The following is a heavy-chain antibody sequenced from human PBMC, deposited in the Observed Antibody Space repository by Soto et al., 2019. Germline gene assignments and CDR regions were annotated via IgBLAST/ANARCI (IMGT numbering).Heavy chain of an antibody. D-gene: IGHD2-15*01. CDR3: ATSNCSGGSCSAYYFDY. J-gene: IGHJ4*02. V-gene: IGHV1-18*01. CDR2: ISAYNGNT. CDR1: GYTFTSYG. Sequence: QVQLVQSGAEVKKPGASVKVSCKTSGYTFTSYGISWVRQAPGQGLEWMGWISAYNGNTKYAQKLQGRVTMTTDTSTSTAYMELRSLRSDDTAVDYCATSNCSGGSCSAYYFDYWGQGTLVTVSS.